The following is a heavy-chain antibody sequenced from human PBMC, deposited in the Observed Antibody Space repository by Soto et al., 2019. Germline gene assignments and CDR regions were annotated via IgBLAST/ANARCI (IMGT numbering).Heavy chain of an antibody. CDR3: AREVAAAGNFREDVFDI. V-gene: IGHV1-69*12. CDR2: IIPIFSTT. D-gene: IGHD6-13*01. CDR1: GGTFSNHA. Sequence: QVHLVQSGAEVKKPGSSVKVSCKASGGTFSNHAINWVRQAPGQGLEWMGRIIPIFSTTNDAQKFQGRVPFTADESTVTAYMELSRLKHDDTAVYYCAREVAAAGNFREDVFDIWGQGTLVTVSS. J-gene: IGHJ3*02.